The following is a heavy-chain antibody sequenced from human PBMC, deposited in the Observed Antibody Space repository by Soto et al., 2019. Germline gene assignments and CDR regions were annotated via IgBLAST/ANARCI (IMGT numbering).Heavy chain of an antibody. D-gene: IGHD6-6*01. CDR3: AHGQLVGRYFDY. Sequence: QITLKESGPPLVKPTQTLTLTCTFSGFSLSTSGGGVGWIRQPPGKALEWLALVYWDDDKRYSTSLKSRLTITKDTSKNQVVLTMTNMDPVDTATYFCAHGQLVGRYFDYWGQGTLVTVSS. CDR2: VYWDDDK. CDR1: GFSLSTSGGG. J-gene: IGHJ4*02. V-gene: IGHV2-5*02.